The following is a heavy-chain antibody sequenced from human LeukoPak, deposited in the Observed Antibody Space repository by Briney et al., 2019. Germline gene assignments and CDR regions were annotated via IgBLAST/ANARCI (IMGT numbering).Heavy chain of an antibody. J-gene: IGHJ4*02. D-gene: IGHD6-19*01. CDR1: GGSISSYY. CDR3: ARGGSSGWYGEDYFDY. V-gene: IGHV4-59*12. CDR2: MYYSGST. Sequence: SETLSLTCTVSGGSISSYYWSWIRQPPGKGLEWIGYMYYSGSTNYNPSLKSRVTISVDTSKNQFSLKLSSVTAADTAVYYCARGGSSGWYGEDYFDYWGQGTLVTVSS.